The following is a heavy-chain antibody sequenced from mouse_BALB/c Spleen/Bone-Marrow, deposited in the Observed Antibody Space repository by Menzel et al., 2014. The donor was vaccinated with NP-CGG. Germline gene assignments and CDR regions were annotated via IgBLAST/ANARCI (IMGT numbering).Heavy chain of an antibody. CDR1: GYTFSSYW. Sequence: QVTLKVCGAELMKPGASVKISCKATGYTFSSYWIEWVKQRPGHGIEWIGEILPGSGSTNYNEKFKGKATFTAATSSNTAYMHLSSLTSEDSAVYYCARGLLRPYYAMDYWGQGTSVTVSS. D-gene: IGHD1-2*01. CDR2: ILPGSGST. J-gene: IGHJ4*01. CDR3: ARGLLRPYYAMDY. V-gene: IGHV1-9*01.